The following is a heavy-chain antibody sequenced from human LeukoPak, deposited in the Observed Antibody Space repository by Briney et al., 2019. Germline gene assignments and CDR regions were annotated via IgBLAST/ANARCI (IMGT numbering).Heavy chain of an antibody. D-gene: IGHD5-18*01. V-gene: IGHV1-2*02. CDR3: ARAGTAMVPDY. J-gene: IGHJ4*02. CDR1: GYTFSGYY. Sequence: WASVKVSCKASGYTFSGYYMHWVRQAPGQGLEWMGWINPNSGGTKSAQKFQGRVTITADKSTSTAYMELSSLRSEDTAVYYCARAGTAMVPDYWGQGTLVSVSS. CDR2: INPNSGGT.